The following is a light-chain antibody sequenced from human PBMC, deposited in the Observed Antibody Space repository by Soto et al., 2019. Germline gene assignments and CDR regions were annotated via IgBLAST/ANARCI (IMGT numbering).Light chain of an antibody. CDR1: QSVSSY. CDR3: QQRSHWVT. V-gene: IGKV3-11*01. CDR2: DAS. Sequence: IVLTQSPASLSLSPWEGSTMCCRASQSVSSYLAWYQQKPGQAPRLLIYDASNRATGIPARFSGSGSGTDFTLTISSLEPEDFAVYYCQQRSHWVTFGQGTKVDIK. J-gene: IGKJ1*01.